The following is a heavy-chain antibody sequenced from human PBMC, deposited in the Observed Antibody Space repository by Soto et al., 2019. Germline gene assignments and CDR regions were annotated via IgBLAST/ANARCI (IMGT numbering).Heavy chain of an antibody. Sequence: RASVKVSCKASGYTFTTYYIHWVRQAPGQGLEWMGIINPSGGSTNYAQKFQGRVTMTRDTSTSTVYMELSSLRSEDTAVYYCARITVTYYDYWGQGTLVTVSS. J-gene: IGHJ4*02. CDR1: GYTFTTYY. D-gene: IGHD4-17*01. CDR2: INPSGGST. CDR3: ARITVTYYDY. V-gene: IGHV1-46*01.